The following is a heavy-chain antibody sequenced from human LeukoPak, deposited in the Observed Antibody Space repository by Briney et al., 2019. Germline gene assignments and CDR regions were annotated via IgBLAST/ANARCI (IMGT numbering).Heavy chain of an antibody. J-gene: IGHJ4*02. CDR1: GFTFSTYA. V-gene: IGHV3-23*01. D-gene: IGHD1-26*01. Sequence: SGGSLRLSCAASGFTFSTYAMTWVRQAPGKGLEWVSGISTSGDRTYCADSVKGRFTISRDNSKNTLYLQMNSLRAEDTAEYYCARSAVGTSCCTAVDYWGQGTLVTVSS. CDR2: ISTSGDRT. CDR3: ARSAVGTSCCTAVDY.